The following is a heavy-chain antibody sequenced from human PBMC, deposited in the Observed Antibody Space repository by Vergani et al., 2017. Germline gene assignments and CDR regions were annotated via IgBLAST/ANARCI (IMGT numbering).Heavy chain of an antibody. V-gene: IGHV4-34*01. J-gene: IGHJ4*02. D-gene: IGHD3-22*01. CDR2: IYYSGST. Sequence: QVQLQQWGAGLLKPSETLSLTCAVYGGSFSGYYWSWIRQHPGKGLEWIGYIYYSGSTYYNPSLKSRVTISVDTSKNQFSLKLSSVTAADTAVYYCARGDGGLYYYDGSGYLDYWGQGTLVTVSS. CDR1: GGSFSGYY. CDR3: ARGDGGLYYYDGSGYLDY.